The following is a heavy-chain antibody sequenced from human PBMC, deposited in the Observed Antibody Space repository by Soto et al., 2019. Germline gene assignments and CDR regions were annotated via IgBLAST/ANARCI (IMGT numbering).Heavy chain of an antibody. V-gene: IGHV3-30*18. D-gene: IGHD3-22*01. CDR3: AKEHKYYDSIGYYPAGY. Sequence: QVQLVESGGGVVQPGRSLGLSCAASGFTFSSYGMHWVRQAPGKGLEWVALISYDGSNKYYADSVKGRFTISRDNSKNTLYLQMNSLRAEDTAVYYCAKEHKYYDSIGYYPAGYWGQGTLVTVSS. CDR1: GFTFSSYG. CDR2: ISYDGSNK. J-gene: IGHJ4*02.